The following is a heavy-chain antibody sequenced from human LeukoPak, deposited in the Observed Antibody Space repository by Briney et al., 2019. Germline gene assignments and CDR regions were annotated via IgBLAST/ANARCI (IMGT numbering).Heavy chain of an antibody. Sequence: GGSLRLSCAASGFTFSSYAMSWVRQAPGKGLEWVSAISGSGGSTYYADSVKGRFTISRDNSKNTRYLQMNSLRAEDTAVYYCAKYSDYSSGWYSFDYWGQGTLVTVSS. CDR2: ISGSGGST. CDR3: AKYSDYSSGWYSFDY. CDR1: GFTFSSYA. D-gene: IGHD6-19*01. V-gene: IGHV3-23*01. J-gene: IGHJ4*02.